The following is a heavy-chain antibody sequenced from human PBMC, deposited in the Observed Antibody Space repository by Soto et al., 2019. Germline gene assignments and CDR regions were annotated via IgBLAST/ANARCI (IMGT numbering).Heavy chain of an antibody. D-gene: IGHD3-10*01. CDR2: ISGSGGRT. CDR1: GFTFSSYA. J-gene: IGHJ4*02. CDR3: AKAAGYGSGSFPPDY. V-gene: IGHV3-23*01. Sequence: GGSLRLSCAASGFTFSSYAMSWVRQAPGKGLEWVSAISGSGGRTYYADSVKGRFTISRDNSNNTLYLQMNSLRAEDTAVYYCAKAAGYGSGSFPPDYWGQGTLVTVSS.